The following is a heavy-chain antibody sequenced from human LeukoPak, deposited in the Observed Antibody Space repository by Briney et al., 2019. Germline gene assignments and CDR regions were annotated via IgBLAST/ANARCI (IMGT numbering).Heavy chain of an antibody. CDR2: MSNDGDKK. J-gene: IGHJ5*02. V-gene: IGHV3-30*18. Sequence: GRSLRLSCAASGFTFSTHGMHWVRQVPGKGLEWVAVMSNDGDKKYYADSVKGRFSISRDTSKNTLYLQMNSLRVGDTAVYYCSKGNGYNYFLIDHWGQGTLVTV. CDR1: GFTFSTHG. CDR3: SKGNGYNYFLIDH. D-gene: IGHD5-24*01.